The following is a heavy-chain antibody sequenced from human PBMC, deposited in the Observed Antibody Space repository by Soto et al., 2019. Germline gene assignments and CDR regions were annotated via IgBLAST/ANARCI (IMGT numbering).Heavy chain of an antibody. CDR2: ISASGDNT. CDR3: AKLTYSDLWSCAHDS. CDR1: GFTFSSRA. V-gene: IGHV3-23*01. J-gene: IGHJ4*02. D-gene: IGHD3-3*01. Sequence: EVQLLESGGGLVQPGGSLRLSCAASGFTFSSRAMSWVRQAPGKGLDWVSIISASGDNTYYADSVKGRFTISRDNSKKPLYLQVNSLRAEDTGVYDCAKLTYSDLWSCAHDSWGQGTLVTVSS.